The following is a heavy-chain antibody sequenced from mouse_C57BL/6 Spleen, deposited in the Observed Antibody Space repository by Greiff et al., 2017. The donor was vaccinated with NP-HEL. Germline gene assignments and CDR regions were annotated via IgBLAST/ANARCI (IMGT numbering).Heavy chain of an antibody. CDR2: ISDGGSYT. J-gene: IGHJ2*01. CDR1: GFTFSSYA. V-gene: IGHV5-4*01. Sequence: EVQGVESGGGLVKPGGSLKLSCAASGFTFSSYAMSWVRQTPEKRLEWVATISDGGSYTYYPDNVKGRFTISRDNAKNNLYLQMSHLKSEDTAMYYCAREEDYDEDYFGYWGQGTTLTVSS. CDR3: AREEDYDEDYFGY. D-gene: IGHD2-4*01.